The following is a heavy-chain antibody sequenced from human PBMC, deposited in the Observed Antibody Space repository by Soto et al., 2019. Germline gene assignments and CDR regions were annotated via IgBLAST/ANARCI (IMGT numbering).Heavy chain of an antibody. CDR3: ASSFSSRYSADY. Sequence: SETLSLTCAVSGYSISSGYYWGWIRQPPGKGLEWIGSIYHSGSTYYNPSLKSRVTISVDTSKNQFSLKLSSVTAADTAVYYCASSFSSRYSADYWGQGTLVTVSS. CDR2: IYHSGST. J-gene: IGHJ4*02. D-gene: IGHD5-12*01. V-gene: IGHV4-38-2*01. CDR1: GYSISSGYY.